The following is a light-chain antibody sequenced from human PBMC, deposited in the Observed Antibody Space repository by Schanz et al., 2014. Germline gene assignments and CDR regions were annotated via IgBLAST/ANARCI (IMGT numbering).Light chain of an antibody. CDR3: MQGRHWPYT. J-gene: IGKJ2*01. Sequence: DIVVTPTPLSSPFTLGPPASISCRSRQSLLHSDGNTYLSWLQQRPGQPPRRLIYKISNRDSGVPDRFSGSGSGTDFTLKISRVEAEDVGVYYCMQGRHWPYTFGQGTKLEIK. CDR2: KIS. V-gene: IGKV2-30*02. CDR1: QSLLHSDGNTY.